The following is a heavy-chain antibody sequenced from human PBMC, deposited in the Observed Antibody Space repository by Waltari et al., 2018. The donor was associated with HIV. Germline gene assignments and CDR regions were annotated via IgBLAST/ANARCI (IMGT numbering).Heavy chain of an antibody. V-gene: IGHV4-39*01. CDR1: GGSISSSSYY. J-gene: IGHJ4*02. CDR2: IYYSGST. Sequence: QLQLQESGPGLVKPSETLSLTCTVSGGSISSSSYYWGWIRQPPGKGLEWIGSIYYSGSTYYNPSLKSRVTISVDTSKNQFSLKLSSVTAADTAVYYCARHVYCSGGSCYDFWGQGTLVTVSS. D-gene: IGHD2-15*01. CDR3: ARHVYCSGGSCYDF.